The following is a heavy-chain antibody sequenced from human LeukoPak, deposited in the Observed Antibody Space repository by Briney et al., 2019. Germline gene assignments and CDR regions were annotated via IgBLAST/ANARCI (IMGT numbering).Heavy chain of an antibody. V-gene: IGHV4-59*01. D-gene: IGHD2-15*01. CDR1: GGSITTYY. CDR3: ARDGCSGGSCYGPWGYYYRGMDV. J-gene: IGHJ6*01. CDR2: IYYSGTT. Sequence: SETLSLTCIVSGGSITTYYWSWIRQPPGKGLEWIGYIYYSGTTKYNPSLKSRVTMSVDTSKNQFSLKLSSVTAADTAVYYCARDGCSGGSCYGPWGYYYRGMDVWGQGTTVTVSS.